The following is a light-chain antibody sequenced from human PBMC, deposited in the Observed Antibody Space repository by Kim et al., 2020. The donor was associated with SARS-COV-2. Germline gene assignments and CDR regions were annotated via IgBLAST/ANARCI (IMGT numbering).Light chain of an antibody. CDR2: DAS. CDR3: KQFNSRPLT. V-gene: IGKV1-13*02. J-gene: IGKJ4*01. Sequence: AIQLTQSPSSLSASVGDRIIIACRASQGIRSALAWYQQKPGKAPKLLMHDASRLESGVPLRFSGSGSGTDFTLTISSLQPEDFATYYCKQFNSRPLTFGGGTKVDIK. CDR1: QGIRSA.